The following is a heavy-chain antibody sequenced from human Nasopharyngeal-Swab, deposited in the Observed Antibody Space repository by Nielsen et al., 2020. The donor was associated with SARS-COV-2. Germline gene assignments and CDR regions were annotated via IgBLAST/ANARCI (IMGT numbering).Heavy chain of an antibody. CDR1: GFTFSDHY. D-gene: IGHD3-3*01. J-gene: IGHJ6*02. CDR2: ISSSSYI. CDR3: ARDRYDFWSGYYTPYYYYYGMDV. Sequence: GGSLRLSCAASGFTFSDHYMDWVRQAPGKGLEWVSSISSSSYIYYADSVKGRFTISRDNAKNSLYLQMNSLRAEDTAVYYCARDRYDFWSGYYTPYYYYYGMDVWGQGTTVTVSS. V-gene: IGHV3-69-1*01.